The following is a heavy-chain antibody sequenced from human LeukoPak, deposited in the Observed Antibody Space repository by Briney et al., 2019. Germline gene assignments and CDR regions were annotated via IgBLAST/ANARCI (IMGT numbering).Heavy chain of an antibody. V-gene: IGHV3-48*03. J-gene: IGHJ3*02. CDR3: ARTLIYAFDI. CDR2: ISSSGSTI. D-gene: IGHD2/OR15-2a*01. Sequence: PGGSLRLSCAASGFNFSSYEMNWVRQAPGTGLEWVSYISSSGSTIYYADSVKGRFTISRDNAKNSLYLQMNSLRAEDTAVYYCARTLIYAFDIWGQGTMVTVSS. CDR1: GFNFSSYE.